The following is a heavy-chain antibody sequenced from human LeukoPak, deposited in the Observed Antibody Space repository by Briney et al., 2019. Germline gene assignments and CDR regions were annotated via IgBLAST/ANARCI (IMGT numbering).Heavy chain of an antibody. V-gene: IGHV1-2*02. J-gene: IGHJ6*03. D-gene: IGHD2-2*01. Sequence: ASVKVSCKASGYTFSYYYMYWVRQAPGQGLEWMGWINPNSGGTDYAQKFQGRVTMTRDTSISTAYMELSRLRSDGTAVYYCARGYCSSTSCYDYYYYYMDVWGKGTTVTISS. CDR3: ARGYCSSTSCYDYYYYYMDV. CDR2: INPNSGGT. CDR1: GYTFSYYY.